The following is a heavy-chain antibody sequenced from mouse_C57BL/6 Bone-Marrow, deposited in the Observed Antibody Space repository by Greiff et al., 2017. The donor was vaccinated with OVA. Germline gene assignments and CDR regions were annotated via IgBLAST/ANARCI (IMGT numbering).Heavy chain of an antibody. V-gene: IGHV5-15*01. CDR1: GFTFSDYG. J-gene: IGHJ2*01. CDR2: ISNLAYSI. CDR3: ARQAYGSSLYYFDY. D-gene: IGHD1-1*01. Sequence: EVKLMDSGGGLVQPGGSLKLSCAASGFTFSDYGMAWVRQAPRKGPEWVAFISNLAYSIYYADTVTGRFTISRENAKNTLYLEMSSLRSEDTAMYYCARQAYGSSLYYFDYWGQGTTLTVSS.